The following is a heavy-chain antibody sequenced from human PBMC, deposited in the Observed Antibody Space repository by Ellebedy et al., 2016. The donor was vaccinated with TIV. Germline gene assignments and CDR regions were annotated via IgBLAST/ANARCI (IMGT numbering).Heavy chain of an antibody. CDR2: ISGGGDST. D-gene: IGHD3-22*01. CDR1: GFTFSSFA. J-gene: IGHJ4*02. Sequence: GESLKISCAASGFTFSSFAMHWVRQAPGKGLEWLSVISGGGDSTYHADSVKGRFTITRDNSKNTLYLQMDRLRAEDTAVYYCAKGTSLGFNYDRVGSEYWGQGALVTVSS. CDR3: AKGTSLGFNYDRVGSEY. V-gene: IGHV3-23*01.